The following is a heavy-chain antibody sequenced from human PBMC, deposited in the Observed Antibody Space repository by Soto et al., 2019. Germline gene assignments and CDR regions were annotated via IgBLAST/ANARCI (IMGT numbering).Heavy chain of an antibody. D-gene: IGHD6-19*01. V-gene: IGHV4-61*08. Sequence: SETLSLTCAVSGGSISSGGYSWSWIRQPPGKGLEWIGYIYYSGSTNYNPSLKSRVTISVDTSKNQFSLKLSSVTAADTAVFYCARASPYSSGWDNWFDPWGQGTLVTVSS. CDR1: GGSISSGGYS. CDR3: ARASPYSSGWDNWFDP. CDR2: IYYSGST. J-gene: IGHJ5*02.